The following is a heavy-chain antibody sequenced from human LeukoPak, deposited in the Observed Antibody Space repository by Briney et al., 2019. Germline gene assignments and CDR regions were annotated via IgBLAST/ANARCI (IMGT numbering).Heavy chain of an antibody. CDR3: ARVEASGYDYGAFDY. CDR1: VFTLSSYW. V-gene: IGHV3-7*01. D-gene: IGHD5-12*01. Sequence: GGSLRLSCAASVFTLSSYWMCWVRQPPGKGLEWVANIKQDGSDKYYVDSVKGRFTISRDNAKNSLYLQMNSLRADDTAVYYCARVEASGYDYGAFDYWGQGTLVTVSS. J-gene: IGHJ4*02. CDR2: IKQDGSDK.